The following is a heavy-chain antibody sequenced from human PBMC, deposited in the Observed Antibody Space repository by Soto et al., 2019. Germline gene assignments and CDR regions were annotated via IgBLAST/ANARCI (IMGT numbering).Heavy chain of an antibody. CDR1: GYTFTSYY. Sequence: ASVKVSCKASGYTFTSYYMHWVRQAPGQGLEWMGIINPSGGSTSYAQKFQGRVTMTRDTSTSTVYMELGSLRSEDTAVYYCAREQRRQQLGYYGMDVWGQGTTVTVSS. CDR3: AREQRRQQLGYYGMDV. D-gene: IGHD6-13*01. J-gene: IGHJ6*02. V-gene: IGHV1-46*01. CDR2: INPSGGST.